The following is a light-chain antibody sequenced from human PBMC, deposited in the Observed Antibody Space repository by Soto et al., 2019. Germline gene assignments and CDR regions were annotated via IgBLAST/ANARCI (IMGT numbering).Light chain of an antibody. Sequence: QSALTQPPSVSGSPGQSVAISCTGTSSDIGAYNRVSWYQQPPGTAPKLMIYDVNNRPSGVPDRFSGSKSGNTASPTISGLQADDEADYYCSSFTSSNTYVFGTGTKVTVL. CDR1: SSDIGAYNR. V-gene: IGLV2-18*02. CDR3: SSFTSSNTYV. CDR2: DVN. J-gene: IGLJ1*01.